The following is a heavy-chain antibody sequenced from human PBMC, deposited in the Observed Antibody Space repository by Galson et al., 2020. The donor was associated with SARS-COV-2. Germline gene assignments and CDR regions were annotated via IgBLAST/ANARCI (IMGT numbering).Heavy chain of an antibody. CDR3: ARDIVAMEEGAREADWLES. D-gene: IGHD2-15*01. V-gene: IGHV4-34*01. J-gene: IGHJ5*01. CDR2: INDIGST. CDR1: GVSFSGYY. Sequence: SETLSLTCAVYGVSFSGYYWTCIRQSPGKGLEWIGEINDIGSTNYNPSLKSRVTISGDMSKNQLSLKLSSVTAADTAVYYCARDIVAMEEGAREADWLESGGQGILVTVAS.